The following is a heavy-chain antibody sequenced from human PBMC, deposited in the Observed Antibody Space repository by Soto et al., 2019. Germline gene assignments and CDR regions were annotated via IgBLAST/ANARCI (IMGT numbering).Heavy chain of an antibody. D-gene: IGHD6-19*01. Sequence: PGESLKISCKGSGYSFTSYWIGWVRQMPGKGLEWMGIIYPGDSDTRYSPSFQGQVAISADKSISTAYLQWSSLKASDTATYYCARHTKPYSSGWYDAFDIWGQGTMVTVSS. J-gene: IGHJ3*02. CDR3: ARHTKPYSSGWYDAFDI. CDR1: GYSFTSYW. V-gene: IGHV5-51*01. CDR2: IYPGDSDT.